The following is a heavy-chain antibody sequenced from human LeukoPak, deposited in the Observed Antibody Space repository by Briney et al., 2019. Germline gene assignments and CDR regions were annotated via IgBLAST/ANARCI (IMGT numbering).Heavy chain of an antibody. V-gene: IGHV3-23*01. D-gene: IGHD6-13*01. CDR1: GFTFCSYA. Sequence: GGSLRLSCAASGFTFCSYAMSWVRQAPGKGLEWVSAISGSGGSTYYADSVKGWFTISRDNSKNTLYLQMNSLRAEDTAVYYCAQDRHALAYSPFDYWGQGTLVTVSS. CDR2: ISGSGGST. CDR3: AQDRHALAYSPFDY. J-gene: IGHJ4*02.